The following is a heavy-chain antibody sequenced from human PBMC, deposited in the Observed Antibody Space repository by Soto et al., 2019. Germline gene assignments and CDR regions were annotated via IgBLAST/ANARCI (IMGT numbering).Heavy chain of an antibody. V-gene: IGHV2-5*02. CDR3: VHRLLTGYSSGWTLSYFDY. CDR2: IYWDDDK. CDR1: GFSLSTSGVG. J-gene: IGHJ4*02. D-gene: IGHD6-19*01. Sequence: QITLKESGPTLVKPTQTLTLTCTFSGFSLSTSGVGVGWIRQPPGKALEWLALIYWDDDKRYSPSLKSRLTITKDTSKNQVVLTMTNMDPVDTATYYCVHRLLTGYSSGWTLSYFDYWGQGTLVTVSS.